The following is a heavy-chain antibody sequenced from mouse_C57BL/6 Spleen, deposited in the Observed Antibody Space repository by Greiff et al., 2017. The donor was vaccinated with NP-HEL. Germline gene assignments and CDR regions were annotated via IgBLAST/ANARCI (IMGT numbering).Heavy chain of an antibody. D-gene: IGHD1-1*01. Sequence: QVQLQQPGAELVKPGASVKLSCKASGYTFTSYWMHWVKQRPGQGLEWIGMIHPNSGSTNYNEKFKSKATLTVDKSSSTAYMQLSSLTSEDAAVYYCAATVVEGYAMDYWGQGTSVTVSS. CDR3: AATVVEGYAMDY. CDR1: GYTFTSYW. V-gene: IGHV1-64*01. CDR2: IHPNSGST. J-gene: IGHJ4*01.